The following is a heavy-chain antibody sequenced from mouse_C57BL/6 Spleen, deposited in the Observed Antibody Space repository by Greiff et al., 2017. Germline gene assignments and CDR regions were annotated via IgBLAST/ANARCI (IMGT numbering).Heavy chain of an antibody. J-gene: IGHJ4*01. CDR1: GFTFSSYA. CDR3: ARDRLQIAMDY. CDR2: ISDGGSYT. Sequence: EVQRVESGGGLVKPGGSLKLSCAASGFTFSSYAMSWVRQTPEKRLEWVATISDGGSYTYYPDSVKGRFTISRDNAKNTLYLQMSHRKSEDTAMYYWARDRLQIAMDYWGQGTSVTVSS. D-gene: IGHD2-13*01. V-gene: IGHV5-4*01.